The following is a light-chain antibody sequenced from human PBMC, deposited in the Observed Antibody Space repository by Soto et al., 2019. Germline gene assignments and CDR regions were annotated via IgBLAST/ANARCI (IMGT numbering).Light chain of an antibody. V-gene: IGKV1-39*01. CDR3: QQSYSTPL. CDR1: QSISTY. Sequence: DIQMTQSPSSLSASVGDRVTIICRASQSISTYLNWYQQKPGKAPHLLIYAASSLQSGVPSRFSGSGSGTDFTLTISSLQPEDFATYYCQQSYSTPLFGGGTKVDIK. CDR2: AAS. J-gene: IGKJ4*01.